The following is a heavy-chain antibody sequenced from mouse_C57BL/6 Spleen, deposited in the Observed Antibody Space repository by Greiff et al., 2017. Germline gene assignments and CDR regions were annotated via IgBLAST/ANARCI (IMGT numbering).Heavy chain of an antibody. J-gene: IGHJ3*01. V-gene: IGHV1-59*01. CDR1: GYTFTSYW. CDR2: IDPSDSYT. CDR3: ASYYYGSRGDWFAY. Sequence: QVQLKQPGAELVRPGTSVKLSCKASGYTFTSYWMHWVKQRPGQGLEWIGVIDPSDSYTNYNQKFKGKATLTVDTSSSTAYMQLSSLTSEDSAVYYCASYYYGSRGDWFAYWGQGTLVTVSA. D-gene: IGHD1-1*01.